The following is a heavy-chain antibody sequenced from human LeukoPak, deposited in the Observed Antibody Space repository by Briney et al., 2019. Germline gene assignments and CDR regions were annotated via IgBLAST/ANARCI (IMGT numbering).Heavy chain of an antibody. Sequence: GGSLRLSCAASGFTFSTYAMHWVRQAPGKGLEWVAATSYDGSNKYYADSVKGRFTISRDNSKNTLYLQMNSLRAEDTAVYYCARGRYGSGTYFNDLDYWGQGTLATVSS. CDR2: TSYDGSNK. D-gene: IGHD3-10*01. CDR3: ARGRYGSGTYFNDLDY. CDR1: GFTFSTYA. V-gene: IGHV3-30-3*01. J-gene: IGHJ4*02.